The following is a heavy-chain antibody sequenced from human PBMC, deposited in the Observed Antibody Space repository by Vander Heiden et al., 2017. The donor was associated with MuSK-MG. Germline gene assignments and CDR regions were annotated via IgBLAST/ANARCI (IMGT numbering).Heavy chain of an antibody. CDR1: GGTFSSYA. D-gene: IGHD6-13*01. Sequence: QVQLVQSGAEVKKPGSSVKVSCKASGGTFSSYAISWVRQAPGQGLEWMGGIIPIFGTANYAQKFQGRVTITADESTSTAYMELSSLRSEDTAVYYCAILLRGSWYYYNKGLGYYYGMDVWGQGTTVTVSS. V-gene: IGHV1-69*01. CDR2: IIPIFGTA. CDR3: AILLRGSWYYYNKGLGYYYGMDV. J-gene: IGHJ6*02.